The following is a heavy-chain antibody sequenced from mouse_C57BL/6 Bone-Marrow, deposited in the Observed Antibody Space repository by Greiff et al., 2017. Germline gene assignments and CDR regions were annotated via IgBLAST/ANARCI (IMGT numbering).Heavy chain of an antibody. J-gene: IGHJ3*01. CDR2: IYPGDGDT. Sequence: VQLQQSGPELVKPGASVKISCKASGYAFSSSWMNWVQQRPGKGLEWIGRIYPGDGDTNYNGKFKGKATLTADKSSSTAYMQLSSLTSEDSAVYFCARWLITTVRKFAYWGQGTLVTVSA. CDR1: GYAFSSSW. CDR3: ARWLITTVRKFAY. V-gene: IGHV1-82*01. D-gene: IGHD1-1*01.